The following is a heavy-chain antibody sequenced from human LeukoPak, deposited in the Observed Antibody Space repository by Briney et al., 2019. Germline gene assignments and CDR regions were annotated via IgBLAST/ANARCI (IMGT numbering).Heavy chain of an antibody. J-gene: IGHJ6*03. CDR2: ISRSGSTI. CDR1: GFTVSSNY. CDR3: ARDSAYYYYMDV. V-gene: IGHV3-11*04. Sequence: GGSLRLSCAASGFTVSSNYMSWVRQAPGKGLEWVSYISRSGSTIYYADSVKGRFTISRDNAKNSLYLQMNSLRAEDTAVYYCARDSAYYYYMDVWGKGTTVTISS.